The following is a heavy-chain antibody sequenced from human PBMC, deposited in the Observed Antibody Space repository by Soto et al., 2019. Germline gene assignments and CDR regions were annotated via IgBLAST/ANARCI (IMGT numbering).Heavy chain of an antibody. J-gene: IGHJ4*02. CDR3: ARSEDRLATPSGY. D-gene: IGHD3-9*01. V-gene: IGHV4-59*01. CDR1: GGSISSYY. Sequence: QVQLQESGPGLVKPSETLSLTCTVSGGSISSYYWSWIRQPPGKGLEWIGYLYYSGSTNYNPSLMGRVIISVDTSKNHFSLKLSSVSAADTAVYYCARSEDRLATPSGYWCQGTLVTVSS. CDR2: LYYSGST.